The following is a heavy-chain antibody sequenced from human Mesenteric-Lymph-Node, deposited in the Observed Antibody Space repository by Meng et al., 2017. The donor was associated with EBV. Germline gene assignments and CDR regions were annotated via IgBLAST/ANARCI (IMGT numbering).Heavy chain of an antibody. D-gene: IGHD1-26*01. CDR1: GGSISTSNYY. V-gene: IGHV4-39*07. CDR3: ARGGSLGGSYAP. Sequence: QLQRSQSGPGRVKPSETLSLPCTVAGGSISTSNYYWGWIRQPPGKGLEWIGSIYYSGSTYYNPSLKSRVTISVDTSKNQFSLKLSSVTAADTAVYYCARGGSLGGSYAPWGQGTLVTVSS. CDR2: IYYSGST. J-gene: IGHJ5*02.